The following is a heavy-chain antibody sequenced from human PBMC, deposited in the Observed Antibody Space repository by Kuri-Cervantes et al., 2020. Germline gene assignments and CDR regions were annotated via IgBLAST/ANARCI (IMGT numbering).Heavy chain of an antibody. CDR1: GYTFTSYA. D-gene: IGHD3-10*01. Sequence: ASVKVSCKASGYTFTSYAMHWVRQAPGQRLEWMGWINAGNGNTKYSQKFQGRVTITRDTSASTAYMELSSLRSEDTAVYYCARDETYYYGSGIDYWGQGTLVTDSS. V-gene: IGHV1-3*01. CDR3: ARDETYYYGSGIDY. J-gene: IGHJ4*02. CDR2: INAGNGNT.